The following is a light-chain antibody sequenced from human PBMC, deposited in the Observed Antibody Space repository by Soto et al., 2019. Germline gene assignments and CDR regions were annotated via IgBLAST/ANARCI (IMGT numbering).Light chain of an antibody. Sequence: QSALTQPASVSGSPGQSITISCTGTSSDVGGYNYVSWYQQHPGKAPKLMIYDVSKRPSGVSNRFSGSKSGNTASLTISGLQAEDEADYCCSSYTSSSTLYVVFGGGTKLTVL. CDR2: DVS. V-gene: IGLV2-14*01. J-gene: IGLJ2*01. CDR1: SSDVGGYNY. CDR3: SSYTSSSTLYVV.